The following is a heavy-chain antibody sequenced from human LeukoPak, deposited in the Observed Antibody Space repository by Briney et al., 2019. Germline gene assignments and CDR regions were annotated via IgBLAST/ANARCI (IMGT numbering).Heavy chain of an antibody. CDR3: ARGGAGDYTFDY. J-gene: IGHJ4*02. Sequence: GGSLRLSCAAPGFTFGSYTMNWVRQAPGKGLEWVSSISSGSTYTHYADSVKGRFTISRDNAKNSSYLQMNSLRAEDTALYHCARGGAGDYTFDYWGQGTLVTVSS. V-gene: IGHV3-21*04. D-gene: IGHD4-17*01. CDR1: GFTFGSYT. CDR2: ISSGSTYT.